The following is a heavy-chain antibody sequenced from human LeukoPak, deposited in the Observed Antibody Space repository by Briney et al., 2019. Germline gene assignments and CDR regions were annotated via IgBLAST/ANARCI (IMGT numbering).Heavy chain of an antibody. V-gene: IGHV4-34*01. CDR1: GGSFSGYY. Sequence: PSETLSLTCAVYGGSFSGYYWSWIRQPPGKGLEWIGEINHSGSTNYNPSLKSRVTISVDTSKNQFSLKLSSVTAADTAVYYCARGSVRLRYGAWFDPGAREPWSPSPQ. J-gene: IGHJ5*02. CDR2: INHSGST. CDR3: ARGSVRLRYGAWFDP. D-gene: IGHD4/OR15-4a*01.